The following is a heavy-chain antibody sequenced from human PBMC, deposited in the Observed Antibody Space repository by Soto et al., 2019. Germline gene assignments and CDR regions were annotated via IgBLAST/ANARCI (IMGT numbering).Heavy chain of an antibody. CDR2: ISGSGGST. J-gene: IGHJ6*02. Sequence: GGSLRLSCAASGFTFSSYAMSWVRQAPGKGLEWVSAISGSGGSTYYADSVKGRFTISRDNSKNTLYLQMNSLRAEDTAVYYCVIAIVPAAIVYYCYGLDVWGQGTTVTVSS. CDR3: VIAIVPAAIVYYCYGLDV. D-gene: IGHD2-2*02. CDR1: GFTFSSYA. V-gene: IGHV3-23*01.